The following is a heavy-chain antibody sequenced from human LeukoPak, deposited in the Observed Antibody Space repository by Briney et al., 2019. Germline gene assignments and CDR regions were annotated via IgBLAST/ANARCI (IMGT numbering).Heavy chain of an antibody. CDR1: GFTFSSYA. D-gene: IGHD4-23*01. CDR3: AKPYGGNCPYDAFDI. V-gene: IGHV3-23*01. CDR2: ISGSGGST. J-gene: IGHJ3*02. Sequence: GGPLRLSCAASGFTFSSYAMSWVRQAPGKGLEWVSAISGSGGSTYYAASVKGRSTISRDNSNTTLYLRMSSLRAEATAVYYCAKPYGGNCPYDAFDIWGQGTMVTVSS.